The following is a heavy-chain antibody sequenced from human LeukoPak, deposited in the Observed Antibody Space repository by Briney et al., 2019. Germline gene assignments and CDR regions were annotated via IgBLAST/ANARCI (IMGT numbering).Heavy chain of an antibody. CDR2: IYTSGST. CDR3: ARDRGAFEY. CDR1: GGSISSGSYY. Sequence: SQTLSLTCTVSGGSISSGSYYWSWIRQPAGKGLEWIGRIYTSGSTNYNPSLKSRVTISVDTSKNQFSLKLSSVTAADTAVYYCARDRGAFEYWGQGTLVTVSS. D-gene: IGHD1-26*01. J-gene: IGHJ4*02. V-gene: IGHV4-61*02.